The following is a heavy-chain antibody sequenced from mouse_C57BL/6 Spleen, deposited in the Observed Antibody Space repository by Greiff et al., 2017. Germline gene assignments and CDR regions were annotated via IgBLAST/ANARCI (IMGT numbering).Heavy chain of an antibody. CDR2: IDPEDGDT. D-gene: IGHD1-1*01. CDR1: GFNIKDYY. CDR3: TTIYYYGSSPAGFAD. J-gene: IGHJ3*01. V-gene: IGHV14-1*01. Sequence: VQLQQSGAELVRPGASVKLSCTASGFNIKDYYMHWVKQRPEQGLEWIGRIDPEDGDTEYAPKFQGKATMTADTSSNTAYLQLSSLTSEDTAVYYCTTIYYYGSSPAGFADWGQGTLVTVSA.